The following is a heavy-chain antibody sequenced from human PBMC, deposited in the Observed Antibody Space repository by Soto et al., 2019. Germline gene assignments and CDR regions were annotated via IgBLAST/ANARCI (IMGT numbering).Heavy chain of an antibody. CDR2: ISYDGSNK. D-gene: IGHD2-15*01. CDR3: ARMGLLHGMDV. V-gene: IGHV3-30-3*01. J-gene: IGHJ6*02. Sequence: QVQLVESGGGVVQPGRSLRLSCAASGFTFSSYVMHWVRQAPGKGLEWVAVISYDGSNKYYADSVKGRFTISRDNSKNTLYLQMNSLRAEDTDVYYCARMGLLHGMDVWGQGTTVTVSS. CDR1: GFTFSSYV.